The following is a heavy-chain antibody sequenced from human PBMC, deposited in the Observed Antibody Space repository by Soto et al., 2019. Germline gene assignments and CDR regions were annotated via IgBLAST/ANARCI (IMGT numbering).Heavy chain of an antibody. CDR3: ARDHLPDPTDY. J-gene: IGHJ4*02. Sequence: GSLRLSCSASGVAFNDYWMHWVRQAPGKGLVWVSRIRSDGIGTDYADSVKGRFTISRDNAKNSLYLQMNSLRAEDTAVYYCARDHLPDPTDYWAQGTLVTVSS. CDR1: GVAFNDYW. V-gene: IGHV3-74*01. CDR2: IRSDGIGT.